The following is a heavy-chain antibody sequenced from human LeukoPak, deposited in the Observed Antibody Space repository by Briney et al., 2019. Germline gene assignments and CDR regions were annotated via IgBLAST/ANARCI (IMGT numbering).Heavy chain of an antibody. CDR2: MNPNSGNT. D-gene: IGHD3-10*01. CDR1: GYTFTSYD. Sequence: ASVKVSCKASGYTFTSYDINWVRQATGQGREWMGWMNPNSGNTGYAQKFQGRVTMTRNTSISTAYMELSSLRSEDTAVYYCAKVSFGDLVLDVWGKGTTVTVSS. V-gene: IGHV1-8*01. CDR3: AKVSFGDLVLDV. J-gene: IGHJ6*04.